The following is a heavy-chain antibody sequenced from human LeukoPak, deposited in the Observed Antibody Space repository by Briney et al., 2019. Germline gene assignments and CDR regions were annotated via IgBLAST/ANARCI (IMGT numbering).Heavy chain of an antibody. Sequence: GGSLRLSCAASGFTFSGSAIHWVRQASGKGLEWVGRIRSKANSYATAYAASVKGRFTISRDDSKNTAYLQMNSLKTEDAAVYYCIRHAVDTAMADWGQGTLVTVSS. CDR3: IRHAVDTAMAD. CDR2: IRSKANSYAT. J-gene: IGHJ4*02. D-gene: IGHD5-18*01. CDR1: GFTFSGSA. V-gene: IGHV3-73*01.